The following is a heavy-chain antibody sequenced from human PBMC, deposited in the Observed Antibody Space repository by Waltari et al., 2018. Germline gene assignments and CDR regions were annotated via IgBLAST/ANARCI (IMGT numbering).Heavy chain of an antibody. D-gene: IGHD5-12*01. CDR2: LSYSGAT. CDR3: ATYIGASLGTAAFDV. J-gene: IGHJ3*01. Sequence: QLQLQESGPGLVKPSETLSLTCSVSGVSITSDRHYWGWIRQPPGQGLEWIATLSYSGATVSSPSLKSRGTISRDTSKNQVSLQWGSVTAADTAVYYCATYIGASLGTAAFDVWGQGTMVTVSS. V-gene: IGHV4-39*01. CDR1: GVSITSDRHY.